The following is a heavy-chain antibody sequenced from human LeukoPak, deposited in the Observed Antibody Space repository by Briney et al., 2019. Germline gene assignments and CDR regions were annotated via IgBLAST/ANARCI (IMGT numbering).Heavy chain of an antibody. CDR3: AKTSYYYDRSGSDFDY. D-gene: IGHD3-22*01. V-gene: IGHV3-30*02. J-gene: IGHJ4*02. CDR1: GFTFSSYG. Sequence: GGSLRLSCAASGFTFSSYGMHWVRQAPGKGLEWVAFIRYDGSNKYYADSVKGRFTISRDNSKNTLYLQMNSLRAEDTAVYYCAKTSYYYDRSGSDFDYWGQGTLVTVSS. CDR2: IRYDGSNK.